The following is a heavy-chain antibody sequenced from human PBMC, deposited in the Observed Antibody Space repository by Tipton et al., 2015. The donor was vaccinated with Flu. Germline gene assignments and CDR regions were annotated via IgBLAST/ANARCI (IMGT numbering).Heavy chain of an antibody. J-gene: IGHJ6*02. Sequence: QVQLVQSGAEVKKPGSSVKVSCKASGGTFSSYAISWVRQAPGQGLEWMGGIIPIFGTANYAQKFQGRVTITADESTSTAYMELSSLRSEGTAVYYCARDMLFGVVIGLFMDVWGQGTTVTVSS. CDR2: IIPIFGTA. CDR1: GGTFSSYA. V-gene: IGHV1-69*12. D-gene: IGHD3-3*01. CDR3: ARDMLFGVVIGLFMDV.